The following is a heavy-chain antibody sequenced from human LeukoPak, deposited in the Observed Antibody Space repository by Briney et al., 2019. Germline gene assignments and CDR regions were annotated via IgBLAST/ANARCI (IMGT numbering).Heavy chain of an antibody. V-gene: IGHV3-64*04. Sequence: PGGSLRLSCAASGFTFSFYAMHWVRQAPGKGLEYVSAISSNGGSTYYADSVMGRFTISRDNAKNTLYLQMNSLRAEDTAVYYCARVIYSGWEGELSDWGQGTLVTVSS. CDR3: ARVIYSGWEGELSD. CDR1: GFTFSFYA. J-gene: IGHJ4*02. CDR2: ISSNGGST. D-gene: IGHD6-19*01.